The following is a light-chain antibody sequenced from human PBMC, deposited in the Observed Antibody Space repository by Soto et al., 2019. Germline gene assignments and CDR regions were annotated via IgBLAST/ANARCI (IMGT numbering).Light chain of an antibody. Sequence: QSALTQPASVSGSPGQSITISCTGTSSDVGDYNFVSWYQHRPGKAPKVLIFEVSHRPSGVSSRFSGAKSGNTASLTISGLQAEDEGDYYCTSYTNDGTTLVVFGGGTKLTVL. CDR3: TSYTNDGTTLVV. CDR1: SSDVGDYNF. V-gene: IGLV2-14*01. J-gene: IGLJ3*02. CDR2: EVS.